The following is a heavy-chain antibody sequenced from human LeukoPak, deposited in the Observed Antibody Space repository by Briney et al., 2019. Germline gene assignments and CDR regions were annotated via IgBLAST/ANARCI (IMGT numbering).Heavy chain of an antibody. J-gene: IGHJ4*02. V-gene: IGHV4-59*12. CDR1: GGSISGFH. CDR3: ARDYYDSSGYRDYFDY. D-gene: IGHD3-22*01. CDR2: IHYSGST. Sequence: SETLSLTCTVSGGSISGFHWSWIRQPPGKGLEWIGYIHYSGSTDYNPSLKSRVTISVDTSKNQFSLKLSSVTAADTAVYYCARDYYDSSGYRDYFDYWGQGTLVTVSS.